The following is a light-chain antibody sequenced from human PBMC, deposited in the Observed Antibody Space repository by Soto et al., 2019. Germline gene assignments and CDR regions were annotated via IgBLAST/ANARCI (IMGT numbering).Light chain of an antibody. J-gene: IGLJ3*02. CDR1: RGHINYA. CDR3: QTWGTGIWV. CDR2: LNSDGSH. Sequence: QSVLTQSPSASASLGASVKLTCTLSRGHINYAIAWHQQQPEKGPRYLMKLNSDGSHSKGDGIPDRFSGSSSGAERYLTISSLQSEDEADYYCQTWGTGIWVFGGGTKVTVL. V-gene: IGLV4-69*01.